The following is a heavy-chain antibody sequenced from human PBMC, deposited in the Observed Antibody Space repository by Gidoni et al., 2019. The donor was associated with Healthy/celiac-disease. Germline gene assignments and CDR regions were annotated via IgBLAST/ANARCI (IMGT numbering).Heavy chain of an antibody. CDR3: ARSRGQLLDKIRFDY. Sequence: QGQLHEWGAGGLKPSATLSLTCAVYGGSFSGYYWGWIRQPPGKGLEWIGEISHSGRTNYSPSLKSRVTISVDTSKTQSSLKLSSVTAEDTAVYYCARSRGQLLDKIRFDYWGQGTLVTVSS. V-gene: IGHV4-34*01. D-gene: IGHD2-2*01. J-gene: IGHJ4*02. CDR1: GGSFSGYY. CDR2: ISHSGRT.